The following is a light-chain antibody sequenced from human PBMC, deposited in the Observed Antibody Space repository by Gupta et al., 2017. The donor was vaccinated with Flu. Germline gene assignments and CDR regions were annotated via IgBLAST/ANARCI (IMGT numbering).Light chain of an antibody. CDR2: KAS. V-gene: IGKV1-5*03. J-gene: IGKJ2*01. CDR3: RQDNGYFLYT. CDR1: QSIGRQ. Sequence: SVGDTVTIPCRASQSIGRQLAWYKQKPGKAPKLLIYKASSLESGVPSRFSGSGSGKEFTLTISSLQQEDFATYYCRQDNGYFLYTFGQGTKMEVK.